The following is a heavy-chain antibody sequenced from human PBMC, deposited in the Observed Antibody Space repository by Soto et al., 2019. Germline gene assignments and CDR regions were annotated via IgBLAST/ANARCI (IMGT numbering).Heavy chain of an antibody. Sequence: GGSLRLSCVASGFTFSSYAMSWVRQAPGKGLEWVSAISGSGGGTYYADSVKGRFTISRDNSKNTLYLQMNSLRAEDTAVYYCAKDYCSTTSCYFDYWGQGTLVTVSS. CDR2: ISGSGGGT. V-gene: IGHV3-23*01. CDR3: AKDYCSTTSCYFDY. CDR1: GFTFSSYA. J-gene: IGHJ4*02. D-gene: IGHD2-2*01.